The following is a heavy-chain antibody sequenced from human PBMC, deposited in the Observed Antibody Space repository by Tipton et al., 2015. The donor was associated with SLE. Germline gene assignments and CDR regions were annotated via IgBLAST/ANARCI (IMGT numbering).Heavy chain of an antibody. CDR1: GFTFSNAW. D-gene: IGHD6-13*01. J-gene: IGHJ4*02. Sequence: SGFTFSNAWMSWVRQAPGKGLEWVGRIKSKTDGGTTDYAAPVKGRFTISRDDSKNTLYLQMNSLKTEDTAVYYCTTDMGYSSSAFDYWGQGTLVTVSS. V-gene: IGHV3-15*01. CDR2: IKSKTDGGTT. CDR3: TTDMGYSSSAFDY.